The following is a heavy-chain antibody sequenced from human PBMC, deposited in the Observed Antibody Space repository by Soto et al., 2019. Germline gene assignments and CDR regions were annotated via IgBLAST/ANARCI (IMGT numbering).Heavy chain of an antibody. Sequence: QVQLQESGPGLVKPSQTPSLTCTGSGGSISTGGYYWTWIRQHPGKGLEWIGYIYYSGSTYYNPSLKSRVTISVDTSKNQFSLKLSSVTAADTAVYYCARGLSVTLFDNWGQGTLVTVSS. CDR2: IYYSGST. D-gene: IGHD4-17*01. J-gene: IGHJ4*02. CDR3: ARGLSVTLFDN. CDR1: GGSISTGGYY. V-gene: IGHV4-31*03.